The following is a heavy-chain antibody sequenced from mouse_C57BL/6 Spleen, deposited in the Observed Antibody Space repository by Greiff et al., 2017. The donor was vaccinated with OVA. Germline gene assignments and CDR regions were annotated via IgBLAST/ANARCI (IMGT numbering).Heavy chain of an antibody. CDR2: IYPGDGDT. CDR3: ARHDGGY. Sequence: VQLQQSGPELVKPGASVKISCKASGYAFSSSWMNWVKQRPGKGLEWIGRIYPGDGDTNYNGKFKGKATLTADKSSSTAYMQLSSLTSEDSAVYFCARHDGGYWGQGTSVTVSS. V-gene: IGHV1-82*01. CDR1: GYAFSSSW. J-gene: IGHJ4*01. D-gene: IGHD2-3*01.